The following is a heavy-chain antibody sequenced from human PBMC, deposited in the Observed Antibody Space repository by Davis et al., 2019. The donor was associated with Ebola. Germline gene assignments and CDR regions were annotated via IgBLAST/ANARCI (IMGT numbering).Heavy chain of an antibody. CDR1: GFTFTSYG. V-gene: IGHV3-30*18. D-gene: IGHD6-19*01. CDR3: AKETRSGWHDY. J-gene: IGHJ4*02. Sequence: PGGSLRLSCAASGFTFTSYGMHWVRQAPGKGLEWVAVISYDRRNKYYGDSVRGRFTISRDNFRNTLYLQMNSLRTEDTGVYYCAKETRSGWHDYWGQGTLVTVSS. CDR2: ISYDRRNK.